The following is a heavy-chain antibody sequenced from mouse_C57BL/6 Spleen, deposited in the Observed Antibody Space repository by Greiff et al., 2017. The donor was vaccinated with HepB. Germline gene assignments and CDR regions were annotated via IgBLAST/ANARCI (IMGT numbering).Heavy chain of an antibody. V-gene: IGHV1-39*01. CDR3: ARSSNGNSFAY. CDR1: GYSFTDYN. D-gene: IGHD2-1*01. CDR2: INPNYGTT. Sequence: VQLQQSGPELVKPGASVKISCKASGYSFTDYNMNWVKQSNGKSLEWIGAINPNYGTTSYNQKFNGKATLTVDQSTSTAYMQLNSLTAEDSAVYYCARSSNGNSFAYWGQGTLVTVSA. J-gene: IGHJ3*01.